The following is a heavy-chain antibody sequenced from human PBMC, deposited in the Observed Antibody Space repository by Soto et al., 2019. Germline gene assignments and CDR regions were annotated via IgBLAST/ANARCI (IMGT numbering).Heavy chain of an antibody. V-gene: IGHV4-30-4*01. J-gene: IGHJ4*02. D-gene: IGHD6-13*01. Sequence: QVQLRESGPGLVKPSQSLSLTCTVSGDSFSSGDYYWSWIRQPPGKGLEWIGCIHYRGNTYYNPPHTRRFSIAEDTSKNQSSLQQRSVSVADTAVYYGARDSKRDSSPPGPLEYWGLGTLVTVSS. CDR3: ARDSKRDSSPPGPLEY. CDR2: IHYRGNT. CDR1: GDSFSSGDYY.